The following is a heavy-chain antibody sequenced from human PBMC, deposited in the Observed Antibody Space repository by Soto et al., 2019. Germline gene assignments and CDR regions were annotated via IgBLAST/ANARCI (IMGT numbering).Heavy chain of an antibody. D-gene: IGHD1-20*01. CDR2: IFDTGFT. Sequence: TSESLSLTCAVSVASISGSYIYWAWLPQAGGRGPEWIGSIFDTGFTTYNPSLQSRVFVAMDTSKNQFYMKVSGVTAADTAVYYCATSHNGYNCNYFDHWGQGTLVTVSS. V-gene: IGHV4-39*01. CDR3: ATSHNGYNCNYFDH. CDR1: VASISGSYIY. J-gene: IGHJ4*02.